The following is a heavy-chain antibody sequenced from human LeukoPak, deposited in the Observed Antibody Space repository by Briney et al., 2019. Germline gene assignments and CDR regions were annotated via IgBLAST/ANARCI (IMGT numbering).Heavy chain of an antibody. CDR1: GFTFDDYA. Sequence: GGSLRLSCAASGFTFDDYAMHWVRQAPGKGLEWVSLISGDGGSTYYADSVKGRFTISRDNSKNSLYLQMNSLGTEDTALYYCAKGEVVPAAIGFDYWGQGTLVTVSS. CDR2: ISGDGGST. CDR3: AKGEVVPAAIGFDY. V-gene: IGHV3-43*02. J-gene: IGHJ4*02. D-gene: IGHD2-2*02.